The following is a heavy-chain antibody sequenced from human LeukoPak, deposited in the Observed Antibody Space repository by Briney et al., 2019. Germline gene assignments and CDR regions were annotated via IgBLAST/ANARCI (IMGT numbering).Heavy chain of an antibody. CDR3: ARDWLAYCGGDCYPNAFDI. V-gene: IGHV3-21*01. D-gene: IGHD2-21*02. Sequence: GGSLRLSCAASGFTFSSYSMNWVRQAPGKGLEWVSSISRSSSYIYYADSVKGRFTISRDNAKNSLYLQMNSLRAEDTAVYYCARDWLAYCGGDCYPNAFDIWGQGTMVTVSS. J-gene: IGHJ3*02. CDR1: GFTFSSYS. CDR2: ISRSSSYI.